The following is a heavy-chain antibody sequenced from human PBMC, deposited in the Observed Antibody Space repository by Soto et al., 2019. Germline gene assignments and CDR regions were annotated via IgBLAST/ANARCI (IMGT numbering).Heavy chain of an antibody. Sequence: ASVKVSCKASGYTFTGYYMHWVRQAPGQGLEWMGWINPNSGGTNYAQKFQGRVTMTRDTPISTAYMELSRLRSDDTAVYYCARDRPTMDDFWSGYSVYFDYWGQGTLVTVSS. D-gene: IGHD3-3*01. V-gene: IGHV1-2*02. J-gene: IGHJ4*02. CDR3: ARDRPTMDDFWSGYSVYFDY. CDR2: INPNSGGT. CDR1: GYTFTGYY.